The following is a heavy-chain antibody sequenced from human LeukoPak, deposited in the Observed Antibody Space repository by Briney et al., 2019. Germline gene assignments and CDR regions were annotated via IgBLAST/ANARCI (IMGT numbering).Heavy chain of an antibody. CDR2: IYNSGST. Sequence: SETLLLTCSVTGASIRGSRWSWIGAPPGKGLDWIGYIYNSGSTNYNPSLKSRVTISVDTSKNQFSLKLSSVTAADTAVYYCAREATTRFYFDFWGQGTLVTVSS. CDR3: AREATTRFYFDF. V-gene: IGHV4-59*01. J-gene: IGHJ4*02. D-gene: IGHD1-26*01. CDR1: GASIRGSR.